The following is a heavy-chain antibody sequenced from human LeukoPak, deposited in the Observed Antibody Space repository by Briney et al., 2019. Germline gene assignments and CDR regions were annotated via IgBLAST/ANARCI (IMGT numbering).Heavy chain of an antibody. CDR1: GGSISSSGYF. D-gene: IGHD6-6*01. CDR3: ARREGARPMDY. J-gene: IGHJ4*02. V-gene: IGHV4-39*01. Sequence: PSETLSLTCTVSGGSISSSGYFWGWIRQPPGKGLEWIGGIYNSGSGSTYYNPSLKSRVTISVDTSKNQFSLKLSSVTAADTAVYYCARREGARPMDYWGQGTLVTVSS. CDR2: IYNSGSGST.